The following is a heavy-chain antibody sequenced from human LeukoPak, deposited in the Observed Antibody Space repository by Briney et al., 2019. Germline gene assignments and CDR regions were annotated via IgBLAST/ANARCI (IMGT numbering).Heavy chain of an antibody. CDR3: VRLSVVSPHRYFDL. CDR2: IYDDGGT. V-gene: IGHV4-59*08. J-gene: IGHJ2*01. Sequence: SETLSLTCAVSGGSISSYYWSWIRQPPGKGLEWIGYIYDDGGTNYNPSLKSRVTISVDTSKNHFSLRLTSVTAADTAVYYCVRLSVVSPHRYFDLWGRGTLVTVSS. CDR1: GGSISSYY. D-gene: IGHD4-23*01.